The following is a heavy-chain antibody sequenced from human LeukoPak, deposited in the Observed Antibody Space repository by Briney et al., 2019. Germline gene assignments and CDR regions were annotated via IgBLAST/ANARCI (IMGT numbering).Heavy chain of an antibody. J-gene: IGHJ6*03. D-gene: IGHD2-15*01. CDR2: ISSSSSYI. V-gene: IGHV3-21*01. CDR1: GFTFSSYS. Sequence: GGSLRLSCAASGFTFSSYSMNWVRQAPGKGLEWVSSISSSSSYIYYADSVKGRFTISRDNAKNSMYLQMNSLRAEDTAVYYCAKDVVVVAATPGYYYYYMDVWGKGTTVTVSS. CDR3: AKDVVVVAATPGYYYYYMDV.